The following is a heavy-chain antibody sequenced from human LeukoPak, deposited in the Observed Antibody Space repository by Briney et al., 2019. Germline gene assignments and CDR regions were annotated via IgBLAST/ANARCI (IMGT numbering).Heavy chain of an antibody. CDR2: IYHSGST. CDR3: ATLRITGTTGGAFDI. CDR1: GYSISSGYY. D-gene: IGHD1-7*01. Sequence: SETLSLTCTVSGYSISSGYYWGWIRQPPGKGLEWIGSIYHSGSTYYNPSLKSRVTILVDTSKNQFSLKLSSVTAADTAVYYCATLRITGTTGGAFDIWGQGTMVTVSS. J-gene: IGHJ3*02. V-gene: IGHV4-38-2*02.